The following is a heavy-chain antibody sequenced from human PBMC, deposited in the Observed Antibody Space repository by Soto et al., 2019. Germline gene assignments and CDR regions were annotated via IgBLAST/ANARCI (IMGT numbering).Heavy chain of an antibody. J-gene: IGHJ6*02. Sequence: PGGSLRLSFTASGFTFGDYAMSWVRQAPGKGLEWVGFIRSKAYGGATEYAASVKGRFTISRDDPKSIAYLQMNSLKTEDTAVYYCTKVAGTVESYYYYGMDVWGQGTTVTVSS. CDR1: GFTFGDYA. D-gene: IGHD6-19*01. CDR3: TKVAGTVESYYYYGMDV. CDR2: IRSKAYGGAT. V-gene: IGHV3-49*04.